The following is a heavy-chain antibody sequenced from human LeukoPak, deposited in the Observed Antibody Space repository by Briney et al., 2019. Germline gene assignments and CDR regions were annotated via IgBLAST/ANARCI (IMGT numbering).Heavy chain of an antibody. Sequence: GGSLRLSCAASGFTFSSYSMDWVRQAPGKGLEWVSSISSSSSYIYYADSVKGRFTISRDNAKNSLYLQMNSLRAEDTAVYYCARGPITMIASDYWGQGTLVTVSS. CDR1: GFTFSSYS. V-gene: IGHV3-21*01. J-gene: IGHJ4*02. CDR3: ARGPITMIASDY. CDR2: ISSSSSYI. D-gene: IGHD3-22*01.